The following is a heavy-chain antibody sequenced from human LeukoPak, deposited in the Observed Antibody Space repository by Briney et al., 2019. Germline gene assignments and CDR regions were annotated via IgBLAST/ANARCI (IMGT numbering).Heavy chain of an antibody. V-gene: IGHV1-8*01. CDR2: MNPNSGNT. D-gene: IGHD1-26*01. Sequence: ASVKVSCKASGDTFTSYDINWVRQATGQGLEWMGWMNPNSGNTGYAQKFQGRVTMTRNTSISTAYMELSSLRSEDTAVYYCARILDVGATILLFDPWGQGTLVTVSS. J-gene: IGHJ5*02. CDR3: ARILDVGATILLFDP. CDR1: GDTFTSYD.